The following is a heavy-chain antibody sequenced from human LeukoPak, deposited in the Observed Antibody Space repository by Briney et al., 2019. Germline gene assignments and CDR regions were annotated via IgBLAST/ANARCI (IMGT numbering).Heavy chain of an antibody. CDR2: ISSSSSYI. CDR1: GFTFSSYS. CDR3: TRVGYYDSSGYSDY. Sequence: GGSLRLSCAASGFTFSSYSMNWVRQAPGKGLEWVSSISSSSSYIYYADSVKGRLTISRDNAKNSLCLQMNSLRAEDTAVYYCTRVGYYDSSGYSDYWGQGTLVTVSS. D-gene: IGHD3-22*01. V-gene: IGHV3-21*01. J-gene: IGHJ4*02.